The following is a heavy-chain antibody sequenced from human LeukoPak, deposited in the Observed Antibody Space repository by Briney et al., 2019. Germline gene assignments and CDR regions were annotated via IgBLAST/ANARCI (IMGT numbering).Heavy chain of an antibody. Sequence: ASVKVSCKASGGTFSSYAISWVRQAPGQGLEWMGGIIPIFGTANYAQKFQGRVTITADESTSTAYMELSSPRAEDTAIYYCAKSAYSDSSGYYREYCFDYWGQGTLVTVSS. V-gene: IGHV1-69*13. CDR3: AKSAYSDSSGYYREYCFDY. CDR2: IIPIFGTA. CDR1: GGTFSSYA. D-gene: IGHD3-22*01. J-gene: IGHJ4*02.